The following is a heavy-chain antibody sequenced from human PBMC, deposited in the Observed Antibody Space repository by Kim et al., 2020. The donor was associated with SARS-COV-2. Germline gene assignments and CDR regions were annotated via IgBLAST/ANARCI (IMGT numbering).Heavy chain of an antibody. Sequence: SETLSLTCAVYGASFSGHYWSWIRQPPGKGLEWIGEVDYRGNTNYAPSLKSRVSMAVDTSKNQFSLRLTSLTAADTALYYCARGGGAIDAFDYWSQGALVTVSS. D-gene: IGHD3-10*01. CDR1: GASFSGHY. CDR2: VDYRGNT. CDR3: ARGGGAIDAFDY. V-gene: IGHV4-34*01. J-gene: IGHJ4*02.